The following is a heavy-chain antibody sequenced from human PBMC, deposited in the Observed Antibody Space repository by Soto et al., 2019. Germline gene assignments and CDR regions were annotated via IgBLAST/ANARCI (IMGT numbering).Heavy chain of an antibody. CDR3: ARNPPVYSSSTLYYFHGMDV. J-gene: IGHJ6*02. Sequence: QVQLVESGGGVVQPGRSLRLSCAASGFTFNSYGIHWVRQAPGKGLEWVAVTWYDGSNKYYTDSVKGRFTISRDNSKNTLYLQMDSLRAEDTAVYYCARNPPVYSSSTLYYFHGMDVWGQGTTVTVSS. CDR1: GFTFNSYG. CDR2: TWYDGSNK. V-gene: IGHV3-33*01. D-gene: IGHD6-13*01.